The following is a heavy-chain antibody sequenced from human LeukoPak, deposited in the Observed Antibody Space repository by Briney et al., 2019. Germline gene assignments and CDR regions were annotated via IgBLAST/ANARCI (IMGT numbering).Heavy chain of an antibody. CDR3: AKDYGEKQQLVPDYFDY. Sequence: GRSLRLSCAASGFTFSSYGMHWVRQAPGKGLEWVAVISYDGSNKYYADSVKGRFTISRDNSKNTLYLQMNSLRAEDTAVYYCAKDYGEKQQLVPDYFDYWGQGTLVTVSS. CDR1: GFTFSSYG. V-gene: IGHV3-30*18. D-gene: IGHD6-13*01. J-gene: IGHJ4*02. CDR2: ISYDGSNK.